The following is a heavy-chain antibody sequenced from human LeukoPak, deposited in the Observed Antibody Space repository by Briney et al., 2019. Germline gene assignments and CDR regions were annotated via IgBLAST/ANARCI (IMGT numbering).Heavy chain of an antibody. J-gene: IGHJ3*01. V-gene: IGHV1-18*01. Sequence: GASVKVSCKASNYTFASYGLSWVRQAPGQGLQWVGWISPYGGNTNYAQRFQARVTMSIDKSTRTVYMELRRLRLDDTAVYYCVRVWPPNAVDRGMTYSDFTALDAWGQGTTVIVSS. CDR2: ISPYGGNT. CDR1: NYTFASYG. CDR3: VRVWPPNAVDRGMTYSDFTALDA. D-gene: IGHD1-20*01.